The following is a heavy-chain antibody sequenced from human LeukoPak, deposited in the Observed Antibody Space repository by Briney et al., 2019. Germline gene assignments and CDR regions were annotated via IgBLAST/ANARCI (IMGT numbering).Heavy chain of an antibody. CDR3: ASISDLLYYFDS. J-gene: IGHJ4*02. CDR2: IYTGGNT. Sequence: GGSLRLSCAASGFTVSSNYMSWVRQSPGKGLEWVSLIYTGGNTYYAESVKGRFTLSSDNSKNTVYLQMNSLRVEDTAVYFCASISDLLYYFDSWGQGTLVTVSS. CDR1: GFTVSSNY. V-gene: IGHV3-66*01.